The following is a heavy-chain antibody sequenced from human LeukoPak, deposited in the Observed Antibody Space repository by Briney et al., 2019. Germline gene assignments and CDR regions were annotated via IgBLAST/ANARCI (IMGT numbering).Heavy chain of an antibody. D-gene: IGHD6-13*01. J-gene: IGHJ1*01. V-gene: IGHV3-30*02. Sequence: GGSLRLSCAASGFTFRSYDMYWVRQAPGKGLEWVAFIRFDGSDKNYADSVKGRFTISRDNSKNTLFLQMNSLRAEDTAVYYCARDLDSSSWFQHWGQGTLVTVSS. CDR2: IRFDGSDK. CDR3: ARDLDSSSWFQH. CDR1: GFTFRSYD.